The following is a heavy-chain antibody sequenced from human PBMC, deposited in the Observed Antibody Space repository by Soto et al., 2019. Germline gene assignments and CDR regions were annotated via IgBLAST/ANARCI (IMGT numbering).Heavy chain of an antibody. CDR2: IYYSGST. V-gene: IGHV4-59*01. CDR1: GGSISSYY. Sequence: QVQLQESGPGLVKPSETLSLTCTVSGGSISSYYLSWIRQPPGKGLEWSGYIYYSGSTNYNPSLESRVNISVDTSKNQFSLTLSYVTAADTAVYYCARVEQRIQLWLQGWYFDLWGRGTLVTVSS. D-gene: IGHD5-18*01. J-gene: IGHJ2*01. CDR3: ARVEQRIQLWLQGWYFDL.